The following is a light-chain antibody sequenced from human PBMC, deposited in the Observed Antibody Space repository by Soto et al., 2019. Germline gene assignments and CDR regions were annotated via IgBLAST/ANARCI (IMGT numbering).Light chain of an antibody. CDR3: QQRSHWPPIT. CDR2: SAS. V-gene: IGKV3-15*01. CDR1: ENIITN. Sequence: EMVMTQSPATLSVSPGERATLSCRASENIITNLAWYQQKPGQPPRLLIYSASVRATGIPPRFSGSGSGTEFTLTISSVQSEDFAVYYCQQRSHWPPITFGQGTRLEI. J-gene: IGKJ5*01.